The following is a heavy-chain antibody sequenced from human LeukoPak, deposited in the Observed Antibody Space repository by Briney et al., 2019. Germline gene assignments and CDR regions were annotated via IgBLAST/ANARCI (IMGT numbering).Heavy chain of an antibody. Sequence: PGGSLRLSCAASGFTFSYYSMNWVRQAPGRRLEWVSCISSSSSLIFYSDSVRGRFTISRDNAKNLLYLHTNSLRVEDTAVYYCAKVDRGDYSSSPVPYYNSYMNVWGKGTTVTVSS. CDR3: AKVDRGDYSSSPVPYYNSYMNV. D-gene: IGHD6-13*01. CDR1: GFTFSYYS. CDR2: ISSSSSLI. J-gene: IGHJ6*03. V-gene: IGHV3-21*01.